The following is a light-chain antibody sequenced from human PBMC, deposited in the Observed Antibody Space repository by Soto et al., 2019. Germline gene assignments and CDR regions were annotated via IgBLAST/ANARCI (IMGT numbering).Light chain of an antibody. CDR2: DAS. CDR1: QGVSNY. V-gene: IGKV3-11*01. Sequence: EIVLTQSPATLSLSPGERATLSCRASQGVSNYLAWYQQKPGQAPRLLFYDASNRATGIPARFSGRGSGTDFTLTVSSLEPEDFAVYYCQQRSDLPLTFGGGTKVEIK. J-gene: IGKJ4*01. CDR3: QQRSDLPLT.